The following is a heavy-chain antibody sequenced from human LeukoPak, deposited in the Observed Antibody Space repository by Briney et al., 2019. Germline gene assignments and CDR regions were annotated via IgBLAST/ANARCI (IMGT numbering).Heavy chain of an antibody. CDR3: ARGLSPRINMVRGVRPPFRGVFDY. D-gene: IGHD3-10*01. CDR1: GGSFSGYY. J-gene: IGHJ4*02. Sequence: PSQTLSLTCAVYGGSFSGYYWSWIRQPPGKGLEWIGEINHSGSTNYNPSLKSRVTISVDTSKNQFSLKLSSVTAADTAVYYCARGLSPRINMVRGVRPPFRGVFDYWGQGTLVTVSS. CDR2: INHSGST. V-gene: IGHV4-34*01.